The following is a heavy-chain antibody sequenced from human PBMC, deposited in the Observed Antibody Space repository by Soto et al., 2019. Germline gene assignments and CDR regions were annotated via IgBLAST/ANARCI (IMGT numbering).Heavy chain of an antibody. CDR3: ARGVDYYYYMDV. CDR1: GGSFSGYY. J-gene: IGHJ6*03. V-gene: IGHV4-34*01. CDR2: INHSGST. D-gene: IGHD2-15*01. Sequence: SETLSLTCAVYGGSFSGYYWSWIRQPPGKGLEWIGEINHSGSTNYNPSLKSRVTISVDTSKNQFSLKLSSVTAAATAVYYCARGVDYYYYMDVWGKGTTVTVSS.